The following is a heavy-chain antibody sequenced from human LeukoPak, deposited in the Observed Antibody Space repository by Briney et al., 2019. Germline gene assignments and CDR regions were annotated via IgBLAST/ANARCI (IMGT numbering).Heavy chain of an antibody. CDR1: GFSFSSYA. CDR3: ARGPAAPTDYYYYYGMDV. V-gene: IGHV3-30-3*01. D-gene: IGHD2-2*01. J-gene: IGHJ6*02. Sequence: GRSLRLSCAASGFSFSSYAMHWVRQGPGKGMEWVAVISYDGSNKYYADSVKGRFTISRDNSKNTLYLQMNSLRAEDTAVYYCARGPAAPTDYYYYYGMDVWGQGTTVTVSS. CDR2: ISYDGSNK.